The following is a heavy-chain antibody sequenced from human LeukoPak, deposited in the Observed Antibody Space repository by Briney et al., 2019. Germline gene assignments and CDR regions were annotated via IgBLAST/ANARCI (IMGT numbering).Heavy chain of an antibody. V-gene: IGHV4-34*01. CDR3: ARGGYRLGYCSSTSCYSAFDI. J-gene: IGHJ3*02. CDR2: INHSGST. D-gene: IGHD2-2*01. CDR1: GGSFSGYY. Sequence: SETLSLTCAVYGGSFSGYYWSWIRQPPGKGLEWIGEINHSGSTSYNPSLKSRVTISVDTSKNQFSLKLSSVTAADTAVYYCARGGYRLGYCSSTSCYSAFDIWGQGTMVTVSS.